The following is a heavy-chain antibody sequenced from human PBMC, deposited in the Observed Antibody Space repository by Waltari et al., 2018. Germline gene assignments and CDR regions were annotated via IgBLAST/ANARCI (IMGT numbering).Heavy chain of an antibody. V-gene: IGHV3-7*01. CDR2: INQDGSKK. Sequence: EVQLVESGGGLVQPGGSLRLSCAASGFTFSRNWMTWVLQAPGKGMEEVANINQDGSKKDYVDSVKGRFTISRDNAKNSLYLQMNSLRAEDTAVYYCAGDKYWGQGTLVTVSS. CDR1: GFTFSRNW. CDR3: AGDKY. J-gene: IGHJ4*02.